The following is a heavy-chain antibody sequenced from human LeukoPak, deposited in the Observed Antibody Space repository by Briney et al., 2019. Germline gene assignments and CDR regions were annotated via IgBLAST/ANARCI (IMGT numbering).Heavy chain of an antibody. CDR2: ISXYNGNT. D-gene: IGHD2-2*01. Sequence: XXXXISXYNGNTNYAQKLQGRVTMTTDTSTSTAYMELRSLRSDDTAVYYCARGYCSSTSCFVWGWFDPWGQGTLVTVSS. J-gene: IGHJ5*02. V-gene: IGHV1-18*01. CDR3: ARGYCSSTSCFVWGWFDP.